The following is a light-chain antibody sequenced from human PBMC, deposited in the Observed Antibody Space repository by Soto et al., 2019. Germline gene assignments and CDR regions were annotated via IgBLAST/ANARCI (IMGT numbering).Light chain of an antibody. CDR3: SSYTSSSTLV. CDR2: DVS. CDR1: SSDVGGYKY. Sequence: QSALTQPASVSGSPGQSITISCTGTSSDVGGYKYVSWYQQHPGKAPKLMIYDVSNRPSGVSNRFSGSKSGNTPSLTISGIQAEEEADYSCSSYTSSSTLVFGTGTKLTVL. J-gene: IGLJ1*01. V-gene: IGLV2-14*01.